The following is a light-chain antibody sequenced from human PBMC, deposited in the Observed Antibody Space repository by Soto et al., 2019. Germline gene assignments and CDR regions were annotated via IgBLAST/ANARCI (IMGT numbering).Light chain of an antibody. Sequence: LTQPASVSGSPGQSITISCAGTSRDVGGYNYVSWYQQYPGKAPKVIISEVTNRPSGVPNRFSVSKSGNTASLTISGLQAEDEADYYCSSYTSVSTWLFGGGTKVTVL. CDR1: SRDVGGYNY. V-gene: IGLV2-14*01. J-gene: IGLJ2*01. CDR3: SSYTSVSTWL. CDR2: EVT.